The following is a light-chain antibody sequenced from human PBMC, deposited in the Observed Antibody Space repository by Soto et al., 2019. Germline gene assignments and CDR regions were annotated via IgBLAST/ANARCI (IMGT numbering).Light chain of an antibody. Sequence: QFVLTQPPSVSGAPGQRVTIPCTGSSCSIGSFYDVHWYQQLPGTVPKLLIYSDNNRPSGVPDRFSGSKSGTAASLAITGLQAEDEADYYCQSYDNSLNHVVFGGGTKLTVL. CDR1: SCSIGSFYD. CDR3: QSYDNSLNHVV. CDR2: SDN. V-gene: IGLV1-40*01. J-gene: IGLJ2*01.